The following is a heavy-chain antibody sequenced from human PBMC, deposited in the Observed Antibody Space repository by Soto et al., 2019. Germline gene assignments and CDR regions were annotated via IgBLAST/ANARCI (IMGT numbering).Heavy chain of an antibody. CDR1: GGSISSGGYY. D-gene: IGHD5-12*01. Sequence: SETLSLTCTVSGGSISSGGYYWTWIRQHPGKGLEWIGYIYYSGSTYYNPSLKSRVTISVDTSKNQFSLKLSSVTAADTAVYYCARDGYSGADYGMDVWGQGNTVTVSS. CDR2: IYYSGST. J-gene: IGHJ6*02. CDR3: ARDGYSGADYGMDV. V-gene: IGHV4-31*03.